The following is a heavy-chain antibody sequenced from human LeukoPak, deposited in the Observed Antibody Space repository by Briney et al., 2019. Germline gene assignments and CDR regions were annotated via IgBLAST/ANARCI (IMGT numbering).Heavy chain of an antibody. CDR3: ARGGKITMVRGVIKEDYYYYMDV. V-gene: IGHV1-69*01. CDR2: IIPIFGTA. Sequence: ASVTVSCKASGGTFSSYAISWVRQAPGQGLEWMGGIIPIFGTANYAQKFQGRVTITADESTSTAYMELSSLRSEDTAVYYCARGGKITMVRGVIKEDYYYYMDVWGKGTTVTVSS. J-gene: IGHJ6*03. CDR1: GGTFSSYA. D-gene: IGHD3-10*01.